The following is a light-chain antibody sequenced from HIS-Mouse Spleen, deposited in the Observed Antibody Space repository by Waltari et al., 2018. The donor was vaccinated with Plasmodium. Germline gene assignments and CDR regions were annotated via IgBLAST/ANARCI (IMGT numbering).Light chain of an antibody. CDR1: QSVSSSY. V-gene: IGKV3-20*01. J-gene: IGKJ4*01. Sequence: IVLTQSPGTLSLSPGERATLFCRASQSVSSSYLAWYQQKPGQAPRLLIYGASRRATGIPDRFSGSGSGTDFTLTISRLEPEDFAVYYCQQYGSSPLTFGGGTKVEIK. CDR2: GAS. CDR3: QQYGSSPLT.